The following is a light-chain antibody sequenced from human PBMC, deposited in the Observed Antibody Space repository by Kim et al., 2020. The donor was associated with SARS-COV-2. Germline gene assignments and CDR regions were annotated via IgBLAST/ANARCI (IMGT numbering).Light chain of an antibody. CDR1: SSNIGAGYD. V-gene: IGLV1-40*01. Sequence: TITSTGSSSNIGAGYDVHWYQQLPGTAPKLLIYGNSNRPSGVPDRFSGSKSGTSASLAITGLQAEDEADYYCQSYDSSLSGPNWVFGGGTQLTVL. J-gene: IGLJ3*02. CDR2: GNS. CDR3: QSYDSSLSGPNWV.